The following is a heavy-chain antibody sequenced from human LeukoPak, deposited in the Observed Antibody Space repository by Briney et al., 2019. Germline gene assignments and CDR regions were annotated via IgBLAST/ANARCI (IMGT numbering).Heavy chain of an antibody. J-gene: IGHJ4*02. V-gene: IGHV1-2*02. D-gene: IGHD6-19*01. CDR3: ARGGPGPFQYSSGWYYFDY. CDR1: GYTFTGYC. CDR2: INPNSGGT. Sequence: ASVKISCKASGYTFTGYCMHWVRQAPGQGLEWMGWINPNSGGTNYAQKFQGRVTMTRDTSISTAYMELSRLRSDDTAVYYCARGGPGPFQYSSGWYYFDYWGQGTLVTVSS.